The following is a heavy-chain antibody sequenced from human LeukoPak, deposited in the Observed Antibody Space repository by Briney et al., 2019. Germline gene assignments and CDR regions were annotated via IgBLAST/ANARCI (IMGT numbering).Heavy chain of an antibody. J-gene: IGHJ4*02. V-gene: IGHV1-8*03. D-gene: IGHD6-19*01. CDR2: MNPNSGNT. CDR3: ARELGIAVAGTFDY. Sequence: ASVKVCCKASGYTFTRYDINWVRQATGQGLEWKGWMNPNSGNTGYAQKFQGRVTITTDTSTSTAYMELRSLRSDDTAVYYCARELGIAVAGTFDYWGQGTLVTVSS. CDR1: GYTFTRYD.